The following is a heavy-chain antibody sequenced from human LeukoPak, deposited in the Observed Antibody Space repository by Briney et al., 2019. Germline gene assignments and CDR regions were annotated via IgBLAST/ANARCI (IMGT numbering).Heavy chain of an antibody. D-gene: IGHD3-16*01. CDR1: GGSISIYS. CDR2: IFASGST. CDR3: AREGGGFDY. J-gene: IGHJ4*02. Sequence: SETLSLTCTVSGGSISIYSWNWIRQPAGKRLEWIGRIFASGSTKYNPSLKSRVTMSVDTSKNQFSLKLTSVTAADTAVYYCAREGGGFDYWGQGTLVTVSS. V-gene: IGHV4-4*07.